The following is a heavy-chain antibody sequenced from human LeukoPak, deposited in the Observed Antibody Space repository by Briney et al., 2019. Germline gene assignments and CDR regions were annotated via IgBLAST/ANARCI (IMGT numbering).Heavy chain of an antibody. Sequence: SETLSLTCTVSGGSVSSGSYSWSWIRQPPGKRLEWIGYIYYSGSTNYNPSLKSRVTISLDTSKNQFSLKVSSVTAADTAVYYCARHSSGYLSYFDYWGQGTLVPVSS. J-gene: IGHJ4*02. CDR3: ARHSSGYLSYFDY. V-gene: IGHV4-61*01. CDR1: GGSVSSGSYS. D-gene: IGHD3-22*01. CDR2: IYYSGST.